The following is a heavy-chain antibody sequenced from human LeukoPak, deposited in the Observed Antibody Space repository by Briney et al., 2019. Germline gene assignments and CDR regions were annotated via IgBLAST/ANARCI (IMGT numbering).Heavy chain of an antibody. CDR2: ISWNSGSI. CDR1: GFTFDDYA. J-gene: IGHJ3*02. V-gene: IGHV3-9*01. Sequence: GRSLRLSCAASGFTFDDYAMHWVRQAPGKGLEWVSGISWNSGSIGYADSVKGRFTISRDNAKNSLYLQMNSLRAEDTAVYYCARERHAFDIWGQGTMVTVSS. CDR3: ARERHAFDI.